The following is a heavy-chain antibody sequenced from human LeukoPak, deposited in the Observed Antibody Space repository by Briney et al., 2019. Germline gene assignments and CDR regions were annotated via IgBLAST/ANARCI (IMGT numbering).Heavy chain of an antibody. V-gene: IGHV3-23*01. J-gene: IGHJ4*02. CDR2: ISSSGDSI. CDR1: GFPFSNHA. CDR3: AKVSNSGWAPFDY. D-gene: IGHD6-19*01. Sequence: GGSLRLSCAASGFPFSNHAMSWVRQAPGKGLEWVSSISSSGDSIYYVDSVKGRFTISRDNSKNALYLQMNSLRAEDTAVYYCAKVSNSGWAPFDYWGQGTLVTVSS.